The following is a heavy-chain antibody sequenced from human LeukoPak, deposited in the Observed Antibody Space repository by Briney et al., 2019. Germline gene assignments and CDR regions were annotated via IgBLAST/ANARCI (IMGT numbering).Heavy chain of an antibody. J-gene: IGHJ4*02. V-gene: IGHV3-23*01. CDR3: AKDNPVVPAAIFDY. Sequence: GGSLRLSCAASGFTFSSYAMSWVHQAQGKGLEWVSAISGSGGSTYYADSVKGRFTISRDNSKNTLYLQMNSLRAEDTAVYYCAKDNPVVPAAIFDYWGQGTLVTVSS. D-gene: IGHD2-2*01. CDR2: ISGSGGST. CDR1: GFTFSSYA.